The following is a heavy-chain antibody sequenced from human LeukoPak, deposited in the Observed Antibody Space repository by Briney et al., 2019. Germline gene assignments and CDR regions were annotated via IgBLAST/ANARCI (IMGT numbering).Heavy chain of an antibody. V-gene: IGHV3-23*01. CDR1: GFTFSSYA. D-gene: IGHD1-26*01. Sequence: GGSLRLSCAASGFTFSSYAMSWVRQAPGKGLQWVSGISGSGSRTYYADSVKGRFTISRDNSKNTLYLQMNSLRAEDTAIYYCAKDFGSGSGTYYYFDFWGRGTLVTISS. CDR2: ISGSGSRT. CDR3: AKDFGSGSGTYYYFDF. J-gene: IGHJ4*02.